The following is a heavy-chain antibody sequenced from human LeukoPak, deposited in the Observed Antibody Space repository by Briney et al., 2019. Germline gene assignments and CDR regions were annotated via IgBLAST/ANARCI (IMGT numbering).Heavy chain of an antibody. Sequence: PGGSLRLSCAASGFTFSSYAMHWVRQAPGKGLEWVAVISYDGSNKYYADSVKGRFTISRDNSKNTLYLQMNSLRAEDTAVYYCARDGYSSSWYVAPNFDHWGQGTLVTVSS. CDR1: GFTFSSYA. V-gene: IGHV3-30-3*01. CDR3: ARDGYSSSWYVAPNFDH. D-gene: IGHD6-13*01. J-gene: IGHJ4*02. CDR2: ISYDGSNK.